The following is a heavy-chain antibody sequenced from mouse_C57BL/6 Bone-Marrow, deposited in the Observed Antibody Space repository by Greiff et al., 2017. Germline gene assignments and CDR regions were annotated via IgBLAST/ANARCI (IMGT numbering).Heavy chain of an antibody. D-gene: IGHD3-1*01. CDR3: AGRGRGYWGAMDY. CDR2: INPNNGGT. Sequence: VQLQQSGPELVKPGASVKIPCKASGYTITDYNMDWVKQSHGKSLEWIGDINPNNGGTIYNPKFKGKATMPVDKYSSTAYMAIRSMTSEDTAFYNYAGRGRGYWGAMDYWGQGTSVTVSS. V-gene: IGHV1-18*01. CDR1: GYTITDYN. J-gene: IGHJ4*01.